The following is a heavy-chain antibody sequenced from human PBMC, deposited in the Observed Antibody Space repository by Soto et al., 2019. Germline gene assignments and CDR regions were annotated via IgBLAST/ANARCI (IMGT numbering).Heavy chain of an antibody. CDR2: ISGSGGST. CDR1: GFTFSSYA. V-gene: IGHV3-23*01. J-gene: IGHJ6*02. CDR3: AKAGYDCSSTSCDYYYGMDV. Sequence: EVQLLESGGGLVQPGGSLRLSCAASGFTFSSYAMSWVRQAPGKGLEWVSAISGSGGSTYYADSVKGRFTISRDNSKNTLYLQMNSLRAEDTAVYYCAKAGYDCSSTSCDYYYGMDVWGQGTTVTVSS. D-gene: IGHD2-2*01.